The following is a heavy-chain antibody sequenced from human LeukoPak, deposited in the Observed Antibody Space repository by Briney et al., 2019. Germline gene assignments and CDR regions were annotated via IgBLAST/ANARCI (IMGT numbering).Heavy chain of an antibody. Sequence: GASVKVSCKASGGTFSSYAISWVRQAPGQGLEWMGGIIPIFGTANYAQKFQGRVTITADESTSTAYMELSSLRSEDTAVYYCARDRLYYYDSSGYPGEFDYWGQGTLVTVSS. J-gene: IGHJ4*02. V-gene: IGHV1-69*13. D-gene: IGHD3-22*01. CDR3: ARDRLYYYDSSGYPGEFDY. CDR1: GGTFSSYA. CDR2: IIPIFGTA.